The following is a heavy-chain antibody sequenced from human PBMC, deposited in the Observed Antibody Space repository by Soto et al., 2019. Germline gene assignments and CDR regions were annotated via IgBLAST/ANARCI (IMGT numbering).Heavy chain of an antibody. D-gene: IGHD4-17*01. CDR1: GFTFSTYA. J-gene: IGHJ3*02. Sequence: GGSLRLSCVASGFTFSTYAMSWVRQAPGKGLEWVSALSPSGGETYYADSVKGRFTISRDNSMNALYLQMNSLRVEDTAVYFCAHPRGYGVFDAYDIWGQGTMVTVSS. CDR2: LSPSGGET. CDR3: AHPRGYGVFDAYDI. V-gene: IGHV3-23*01.